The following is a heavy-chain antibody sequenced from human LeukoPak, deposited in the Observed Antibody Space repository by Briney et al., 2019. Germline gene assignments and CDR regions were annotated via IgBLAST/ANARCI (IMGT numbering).Heavy chain of an antibody. Sequence: GGSLRLSCAASGFRFSGYRMSWVRQAPGKGLEWVSYISSSGSTIYYADSVRGRFTISRDNAKNSLYLQMNSLRAEDTAVYYCARTARHLDYWGQGTLVTVSS. CDR1: GFRFSGYR. J-gene: IGHJ4*02. CDR2: ISSSGSTI. D-gene: IGHD5-18*01. V-gene: IGHV3-48*04. CDR3: ARTARHLDY.